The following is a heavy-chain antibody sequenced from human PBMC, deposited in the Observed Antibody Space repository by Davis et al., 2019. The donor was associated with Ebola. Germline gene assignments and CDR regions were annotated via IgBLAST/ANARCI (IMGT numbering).Heavy chain of an antibody. CDR2: ISSTGLTI. Sequence: GESLKISCAASGFTFNDYYMTWIRQAPGKGLEWISYISSTGLTIYYADSVKGRFTISRVNAKNSLFLQMNSLRSEDTAVYYCARDLDILTGYCVFDYWGQGTLVTVSS. CDR3: ARDLDILTGYCVFDY. CDR1: GFTFNDYY. J-gene: IGHJ4*02. V-gene: IGHV3-11*01. D-gene: IGHD3-9*01.